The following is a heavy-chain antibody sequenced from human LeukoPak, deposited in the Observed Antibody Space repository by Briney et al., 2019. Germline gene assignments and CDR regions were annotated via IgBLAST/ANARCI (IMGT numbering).Heavy chain of an antibody. Sequence: SETLSLTCTVSGGSISSGDYYWSWIRQPPGKGLEWIGYIYYSGSTYYNPSLKSRVTISVDTSKNQFSLKLSSVTAADTAVYYCASVMDLTGFDYWGQGTLVTVSS. D-gene: IGHD3-9*01. CDR1: GGSISSGDYY. CDR2: IYYSGST. J-gene: IGHJ4*02. CDR3: ASVMDLTGFDY. V-gene: IGHV4-30-4*01.